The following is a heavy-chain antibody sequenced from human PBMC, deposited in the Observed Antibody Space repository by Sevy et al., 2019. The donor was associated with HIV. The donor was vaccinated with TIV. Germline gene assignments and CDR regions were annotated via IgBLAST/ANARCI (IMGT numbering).Heavy chain of an antibody. CDR2: ISSNGDST. Sequence: GGSLRLSCTASGFTFKNYAMHWVRHAPGKGLEYVSAISSNGDSTYYANSVKGRFIISRDNSKNTLYLQMGSLTAEDMAIYYCARDWAYFDYWGQGTLVTVSS. J-gene: IGHJ4*02. D-gene: IGHD3-16*01. CDR3: ARDWAYFDY. V-gene: IGHV3-64*01. CDR1: GFTFKNYA.